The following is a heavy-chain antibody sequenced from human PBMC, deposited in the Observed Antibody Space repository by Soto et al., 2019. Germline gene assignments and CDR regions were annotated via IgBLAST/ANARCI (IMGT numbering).Heavy chain of an antibody. J-gene: IGHJ4*02. CDR1: GFTVSRNY. Sequence: GGSLRLSCAASGFTVSRNYMSWVRQAPGKGLEWVSGIYSSGSTYYADSVKGRFTISRDNSKNTLYLQMNSLRAEDTAVYHCARDLGSSGWYGYFDYWGQGTLVTVSS. CDR3: ARDLGSSGWYGYFDY. CDR2: IYSSGST. V-gene: IGHV3-66*01. D-gene: IGHD6-19*01.